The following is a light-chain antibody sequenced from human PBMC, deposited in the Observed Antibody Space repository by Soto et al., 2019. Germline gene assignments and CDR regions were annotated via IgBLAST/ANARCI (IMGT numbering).Light chain of an antibody. J-gene: IGKJ1*01. Sequence: ETVMTQSPAALSVSPGERATLSCRASQSVSNNLAWYQQKPGQAPRLLIYGVSIRATGIPARFSGSGSGTEFTLTISSLQSEDFAVYYCQQYDDWFWTFGQGTRVEIK. CDR1: QSVSNN. CDR3: QQYDDWFWT. CDR2: GVS. V-gene: IGKV3-15*01.